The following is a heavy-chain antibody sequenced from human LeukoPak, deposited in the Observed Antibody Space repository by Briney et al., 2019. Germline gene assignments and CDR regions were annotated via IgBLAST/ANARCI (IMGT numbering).Heavy chain of an antibody. CDR1: GGSISSYY. J-gene: IGHJ5*02. CDR2: IYYSGST. V-gene: IGHV4-59*01. CDR3: ARVGAMYYYGSGPHWFDP. D-gene: IGHD3-10*01. Sequence: SETLSLTCTVSGGSISSYYWSWIRQPPGKGLEWLGYIYYSGSTNYNPSLKSRVTISVDTSKNQFSLKLSSVTAADTAVYYCARVGAMYYYGSGPHWFDPWGQGTLVTVPS.